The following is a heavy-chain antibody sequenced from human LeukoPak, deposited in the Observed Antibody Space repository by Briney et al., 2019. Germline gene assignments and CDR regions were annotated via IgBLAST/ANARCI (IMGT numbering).Heavy chain of an antibody. Sequence: KPSETLSLTCTVSGGSISSSSYYWGWIRQPPGKGLEWIGSIYYSGSTYYNPSLKSRVTISVDTSKNQFSLKLSSVTAADTAVYYCARQSVLMVYARDYWGQGTLVTVSS. CDR1: GGSISSSSYY. V-gene: IGHV4-39*01. J-gene: IGHJ4*02. D-gene: IGHD2-8*01. CDR3: ARQSVLMVYARDY. CDR2: IYYSGST.